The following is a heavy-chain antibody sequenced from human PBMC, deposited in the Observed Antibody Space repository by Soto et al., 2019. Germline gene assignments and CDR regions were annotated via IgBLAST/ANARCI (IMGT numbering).Heavy chain of an antibody. CDR3: ARGRGLYDYESFDM. J-gene: IGHJ3*02. V-gene: IGHV3-30-3*01. D-gene: IGHD3-22*01. CDR2: TTNDGRNK. Sequence: QVQLVESGGGVVQPGGSLRLSCAASGFTFRSHAMHWVRQAPGKGLEWVAVTTNDGRNKEYAESVKGRFTISRDDSKNTLYLDMNSLRAEETAMYYSARGRGLYDYESFDMWGQGTLVTVSS. CDR1: GFTFRSHA.